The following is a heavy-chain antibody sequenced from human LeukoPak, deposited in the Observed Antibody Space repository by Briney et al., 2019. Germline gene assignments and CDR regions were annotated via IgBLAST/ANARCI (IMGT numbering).Heavy chain of an antibody. V-gene: IGHV4-38-2*01. CDR2: LYHSGSA. D-gene: IGHD2-15*01. J-gene: IGHJ3*02. Sequence: SETLSLTCDVSDYSIRSGYYWGWIRQPPGKGLEWIGSLYHSGSAYYSPSLKSRVTISLDTSNNELSLRLSSVTAADTAIYYCARQNIVVVVAATPGAFDIWGQGTLVTFSS. CDR3: ARQNIVVVVAATPGAFDI. CDR1: DYSIRSGYY.